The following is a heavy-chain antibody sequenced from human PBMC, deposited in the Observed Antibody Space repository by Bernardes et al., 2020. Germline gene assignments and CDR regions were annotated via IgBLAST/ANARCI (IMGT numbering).Heavy chain of an antibody. D-gene: IGHD3-22*01. Sequence: SETLSLTCTVSGGSISSSSYYWGWIRQPPGTGLEWIGSIYYSGSTYYNPSLKSRVTISVDTSKNQFSLKLSSVTAADTAVYYCARGPPRTYYYDSSVPDDQRELGGGFDYWGQGTLVTVSS. CDR2: IYYSGST. CDR3: ARGPPRTYYYDSSVPDDQRELGGGFDY. CDR1: GGSISSSSYY. V-gene: IGHV4-39*01. J-gene: IGHJ4*02.